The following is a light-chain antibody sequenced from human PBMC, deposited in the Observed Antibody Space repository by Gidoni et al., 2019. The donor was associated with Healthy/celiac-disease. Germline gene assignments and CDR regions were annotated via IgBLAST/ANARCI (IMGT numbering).Light chain of an antibody. CDR3: QRSYSTPPWT. J-gene: IGKJ1*01. V-gene: IGKV1-39*01. CDR1: QSISSY. Sequence: DIQMTQSPSSLSASVGDRVTITCRASQSISSYLTWYQQKPGKAPKLLIYAASSLQSGIPSRFSGSGTGTEFTLTISSLQPEDFAAYYYQRSYSTPPWTFGQGTKVEIK. CDR2: AAS.